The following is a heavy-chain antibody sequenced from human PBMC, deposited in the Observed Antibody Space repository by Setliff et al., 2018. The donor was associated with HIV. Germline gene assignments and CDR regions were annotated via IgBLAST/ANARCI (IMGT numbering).Heavy chain of an antibody. CDR3: ARVGSYWSTFDY. CDR1: GYTFTGYY. D-gene: IGHD1-26*01. Sequence: ASVKVSCKASGYTFTGYYMHWVRQAPGHGLEWMGWFNTETRNPMYAQAFKGRLVFSMDTSVSTAYLQINSLKAEDTAVYYCARVGSYWSTFDYWGQGALVTVSS. J-gene: IGHJ4*02. CDR2: FNTETRNP. V-gene: IGHV7-4-1*02.